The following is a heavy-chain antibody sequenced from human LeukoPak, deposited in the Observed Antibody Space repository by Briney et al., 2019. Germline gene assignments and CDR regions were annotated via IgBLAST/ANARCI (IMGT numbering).Heavy chain of an antibody. CDR1: GGSISSGGYY. CDR3: ARDPTRSGFDY. J-gene: IGHJ4*02. D-gene: IGHD3-3*01. Sequence: SQTLSLTCTVSGGSISSGGYYWSWIRQHPGKGLEWIGYIYYSGSNYYNPSLKSRVTISVDASKNQFSLKLSSVTAADTAVYYCARDPTRSGFDYWGQGTLVTVSS. CDR2: IYYSGSN. V-gene: IGHV4-31*03.